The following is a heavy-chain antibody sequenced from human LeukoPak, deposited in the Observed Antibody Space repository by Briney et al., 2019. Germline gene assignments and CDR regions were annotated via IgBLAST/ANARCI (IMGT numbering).Heavy chain of an antibody. V-gene: IGHV3-21*01. Sequence: GGSLRLSCAASGFTFSSYSMNWVRQAPGKGLEWVSSISSSSSYINYVDSVKGRFTISRDNAKNSMYLQMNSLRAEDTAVYYCARDIRDWAEGNWFDPWGQGTLVTVSS. CDR3: ARDIRDWAEGNWFDP. D-gene: IGHD3/OR15-3a*01. CDR2: ISSSSSYI. CDR1: GFTFSSYS. J-gene: IGHJ5*02.